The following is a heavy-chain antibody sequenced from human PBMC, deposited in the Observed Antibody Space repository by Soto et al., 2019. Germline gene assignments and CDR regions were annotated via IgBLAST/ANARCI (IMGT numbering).Heavy chain of an antibody. CDR1: GYSFTSYW. J-gene: IGHJ6*02. Sequence: GESLKISCKGSGYSFTSYWIGWVRQMPGKGLEWMGIIYPGDSDTRYSPSFQGQVTISADKSIGTAYLQWSSLKASDTAMYYCARQGYSSGVYYYYGMDVWGQGTTVTVSS. CDR2: IYPGDSDT. V-gene: IGHV5-51*01. CDR3: ARQGYSSGVYYYYGMDV. D-gene: IGHD6-19*01.